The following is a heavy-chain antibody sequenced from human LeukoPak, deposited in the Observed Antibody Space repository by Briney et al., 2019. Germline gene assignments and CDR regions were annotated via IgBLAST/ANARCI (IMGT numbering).Heavy chain of an antibody. CDR1: GGSFSGYY. D-gene: IGHD6-19*01. J-gene: IGHJ4*02. CDR2: INHSGST. V-gene: IGHV4-34*01. CDR3: ARGRNLQWLVREVFDY. Sequence: SSETLSLTCAVYGGSFSGYYWSWIRQPPGKGLEWIGEINHSGSTNYNPSLKSRVTISVDTSKNQFSLKLSSVTAADTAVYYCARGRNLQWLVREVFDYWGQGTLVTVSS.